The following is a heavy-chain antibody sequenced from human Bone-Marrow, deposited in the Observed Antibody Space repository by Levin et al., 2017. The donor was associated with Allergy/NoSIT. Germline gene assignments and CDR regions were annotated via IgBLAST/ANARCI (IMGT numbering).Heavy chain of an antibody. CDR3: ARHSQESSSGWYEYAMDV. J-gene: IGHJ6*02. V-gene: IGHV4-4*09. CDR1: GASISSYY. Sequence: MSGGSLRLSCTVSGASISSYYWSWIRQPPGKGLEWIGYFYISGSTNYNPSLRSRVTISVDTSKSQLSLHLSSVTAADTAMYYCARHSQESSSGWYEYAMDVWGQGTTVTVSS. CDR2: FYISGST. D-gene: IGHD6-19*01.